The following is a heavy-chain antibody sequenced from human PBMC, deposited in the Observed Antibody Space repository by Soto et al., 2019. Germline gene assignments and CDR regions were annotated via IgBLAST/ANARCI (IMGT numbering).Heavy chain of an antibody. CDR2: IHTTDGT. D-gene: IGHD6-13*01. V-gene: IGHV4-4*07. CDR1: GCSISSYY. J-gene: IGHJ4*02. Sequence: XETLSLTCTVSGCSISSYYWSWIRQPAGKGMEWIGRIHTTDGTNYNPSLKSRVTMSIDTSNNQFSLKLSSLTAADTAVYYCARALSSAAGLYFDLWGKKTLVTVSS. CDR3: ARALSSAAGLYFDL.